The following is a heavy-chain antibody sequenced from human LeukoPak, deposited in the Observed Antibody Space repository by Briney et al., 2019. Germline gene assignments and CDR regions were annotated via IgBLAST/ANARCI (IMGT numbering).Heavy chain of an antibody. CDR3: ATARYCSSTSCYTAFDY. D-gene: IGHD2-2*02. CDR2: FDPEDGET. Sequence: ASVKVSCKVSGYTLTELSMHWVRQAPGKGLEWMGGFDPEDGETIYAQKFQGRVTMTEDTSTDTAYMELSSLRSEDTAVYYCATARYCSSTSCYTAFDYWGQGTLVTVSS. J-gene: IGHJ4*02. CDR1: GYTLTELS. V-gene: IGHV1-24*01.